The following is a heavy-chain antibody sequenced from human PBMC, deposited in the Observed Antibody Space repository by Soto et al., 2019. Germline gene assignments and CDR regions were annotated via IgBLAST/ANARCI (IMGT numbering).Heavy chain of an antibody. CDR2: IYYSGSS. J-gene: IGHJ4*02. Sequence: SETLSLTCSVSGDSISSSGYYWSWIRQRPGKGLEWIGNIYYSGSSYNNPSLKSRVTISVNTSKNQFSLNLRSVTAADTAVYYCARDSDYYSSGSFDYWGQRTLVTVS. CDR1: GDSISSSGYY. V-gene: IGHV4-31*03. CDR3: ARDSDYYSSGSFDY. D-gene: IGHD3-10*01.